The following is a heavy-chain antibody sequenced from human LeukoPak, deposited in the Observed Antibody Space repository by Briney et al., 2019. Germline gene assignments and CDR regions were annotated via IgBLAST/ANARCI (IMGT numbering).Heavy chain of an antibody. V-gene: IGHV1-18*01. J-gene: IGHJ4*02. CDR1: GYSFILYG. CDR2: ISAYNGNT. CDR3: ARVGSSPDY. D-gene: IGHD6-6*01. Sequence: ASVKVSCKTSGYSFILYGISWVRQAPGQGLEWMGWISAYNGNTKYAQKLQGRVTMTTDTSTNTVYMELRSLRSDDTAVYYCARVGSSPDYWGQGTLVTVSS.